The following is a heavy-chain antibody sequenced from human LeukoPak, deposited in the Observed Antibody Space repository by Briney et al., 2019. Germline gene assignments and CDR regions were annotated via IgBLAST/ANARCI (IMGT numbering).Heavy chain of an antibody. D-gene: IGHD3-22*01. CDR2: IWYDGSNK. CDR1: GFSFSSYG. J-gene: IGHJ4*02. Sequence: GGSLRLSCAASGFSFSSYGMHWVRQAPGKGLESVAVIWYDGSNKYYADSVKGRFTISRDNSKNTLYLQMNSLRAEDTAVYYCAKDSDYYDSSGYYEYWGQGTLVTVSS. V-gene: IGHV3-30*02. CDR3: AKDSDYYDSSGYYEY.